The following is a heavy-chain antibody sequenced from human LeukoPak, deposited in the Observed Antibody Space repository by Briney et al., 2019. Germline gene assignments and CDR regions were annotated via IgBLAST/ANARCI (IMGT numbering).Heavy chain of an antibody. Sequence: KFQGRVTMTSDASMSTVYMELTRLTSDDTAVYYCVREGEGKLPKDFDYWGQGTLVTVSS. D-gene: IGHD2-21*01. CDR3: VREGEGKLPKDFDY. J-gene: IGHJ4*02. V-gene: IGHV1-2*02.